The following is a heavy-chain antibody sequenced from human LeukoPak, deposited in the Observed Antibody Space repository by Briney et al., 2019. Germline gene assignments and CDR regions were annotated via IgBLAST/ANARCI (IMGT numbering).Heavy chain of an antibody. CDR3: ARLTSSGWFRGYYYYYYMDV. J-gene: IGHJ6*03. Sequence: ASVKVSCKASGYTFTGYYMHWVRQAPGQGLEWMGGINPNSGGTNYAQKFQGRVTMIRDTSISTAYMELSRLRSDDTAVYYCARLTSSGWFRGYYYYYYMDVWGKGTTVTISS. CDR1: GYTFTGYY. V-gene: IGHV1-2*02. D-gene: IGHD6-19*01. CDR2: INPNSGGT.